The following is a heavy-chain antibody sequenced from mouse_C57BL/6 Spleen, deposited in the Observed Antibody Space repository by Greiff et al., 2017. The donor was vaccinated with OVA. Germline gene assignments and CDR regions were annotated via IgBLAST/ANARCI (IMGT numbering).Heavy chain of an antibody. CDR2: INPNNGGT. CDR3: ARWDDKGWFAY. CDR1: GYTFTDYN. Sequence: DVQLQESGPELVKPGASVKIPCKASGYTFTDYNMDWVKQSHGKSLEWIGDINPNNGGTIYNQKFKGKATLTVDKSSSTAYMELRSLTSEDTAVYYCARWDDKGWFAYWGQGTLVTVSA. D-gene: IGHD4-1*01. V-gene: IGHV1-18*01. J-gene: IGHJ3*01.